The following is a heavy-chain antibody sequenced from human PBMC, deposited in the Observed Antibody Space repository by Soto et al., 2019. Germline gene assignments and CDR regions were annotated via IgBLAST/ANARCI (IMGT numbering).Heavy chain of an antibody. CDR1: GFTFSSYV. CDR2: ISGSGGNT. CDR3: AKGMGDYYDSSGSWFDP. D-gene: IGHD3-22*01. Sequence: PGGSLRLSCAASGFTFSSYVMSWVRQAPGKGLEWVSAISGSGGNTYYADSVKGRFTISRDNSKNTLFLQMNSLRAEDTALYFCAKGMGDYYDSSGSWFDPWGQGTLVTVSS. J-gene: IGHJ5*02. V-gene: IGHV3-23*01.